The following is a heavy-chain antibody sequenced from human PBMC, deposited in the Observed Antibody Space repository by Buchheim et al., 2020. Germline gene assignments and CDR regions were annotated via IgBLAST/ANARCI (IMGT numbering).Heavy chain of an antibody. Sequence: EVQLVESGGGLVQPGGSLRLSCAASGFTFSSYWMSWVRQAPGKGLEWVANIKQDGSEKYYVDSVKGRFTISRDNAKNSTYLQMNSLRAEDTAVYYCARAIVVVVAATVWFDPWGQGTL. CDR1: GFTFSSYW. CDR2: IKQDGSEK. J-gene: IGHJ5*02. V-gene: IGHV3-7*04. CDR3: ARAIVVVVAATVWFDP. D-gene: IGHD2-15*01.